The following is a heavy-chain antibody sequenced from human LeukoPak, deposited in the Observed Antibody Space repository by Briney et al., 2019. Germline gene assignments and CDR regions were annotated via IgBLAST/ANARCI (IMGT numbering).Heavy chain of an antibody. CDR1: GYTFTSYA. D-gene: IGHD6-19*01. CDR2: INTNTGNP. J-gene: IGHJ6*03. Sequence: ASVKVSCKASGYTFTSYAMNWVRQAPGQGLEWMGWINTNTGNPTYAQGFTGRFVFSLDTSVSTAYLQISSLKAEDTAVYYCARSCIAVAGTRNQILDYYYMDVWGKGTTVTVSS. V-gene: IGHV7-4-1*02. CDR3: ARSCIAVAGTRNQILDYYYMDV.